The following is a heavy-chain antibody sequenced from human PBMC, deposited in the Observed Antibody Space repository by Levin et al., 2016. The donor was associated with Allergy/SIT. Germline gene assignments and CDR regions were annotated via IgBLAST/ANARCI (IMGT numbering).Heavy chain of an antibody. Sequence: GESLKISCAASGFSFDDHGMNWVRQTPGGSLEWVASLDKNSYLAKYADSVQGRFTISRDNLRSLVYLHLNYLTAEDTALYHCVRDFRVARDISVLTAFDFWGQGTLVTVSS. J-gene: IGHJ4*02. D-gene: IGHD3-22*01. CDR1: GFSFDDHG. CDR3: VRDFRVARDISVLTAFDF. CDR2: LDKNSYLA. V-gene: IGHV3-21*06.